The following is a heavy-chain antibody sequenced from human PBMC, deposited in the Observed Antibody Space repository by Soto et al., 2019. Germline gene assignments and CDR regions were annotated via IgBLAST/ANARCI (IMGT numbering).Heavy chain of an antibody. D-gene: IGHD6-19*01. J-gene: IGHJ4*02. CDR1: GFTFSIYA. CDR2: IRGSGDYT. Sequence: EVQLLESGGGLVKPGGSLRLSCAASGFTFSIYAMSWVRQAPGKGLEWVSAIRGSGDYTYYADSVKGRFAISRDNSKNTLSLQMNSLRAWDTAVYYCAKVLKAVGGTYDYWGQSTLVTVSP. V-gene: IGHV3-23*01. CDR3: AKVLKAVGGTYDY.